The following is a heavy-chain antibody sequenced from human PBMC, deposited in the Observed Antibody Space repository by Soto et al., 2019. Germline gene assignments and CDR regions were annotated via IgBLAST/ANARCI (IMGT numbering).Heavy chain of an antibody. CDR3: ARGNGIYRGSPDY. V-gene: IGHV1-8*01. CDR1: GYTFTSYD. J-gene: IGHJ4*02. D-gene: IGHD5-12*01. Sequence: QVQLVQSGAEVKKPGASVKVSCQASGYTFTSYDINWVRQAPGPGLEWMGWMNPNSGNTDYAQNFQGRVTMTRSTPISTAYMELTSLRSDDPAVYYCARGNGIYRGSPDYWGQGTLVTVSS. CDR2: MNPNSGNT.